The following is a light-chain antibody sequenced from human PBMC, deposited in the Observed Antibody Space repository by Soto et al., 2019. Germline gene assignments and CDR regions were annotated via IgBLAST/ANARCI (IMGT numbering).Light chain of an antibody. V-gene: IGKV3-20*01. CDR1: QSVSSSY. CDR2: GAS. J-gene: IGKJ1*01. CDR3: QQHGSSPLT. Sequence: EIVLTQSPGTLSLSPGERATLSCRASQSVSSSYLAWYQQKPGQAPRLLIYGASSRATGIPDRFSGSGSGTDFSLTISRLEPKDFAVYYCQQHGSSPLTVGHGTKLEIK.